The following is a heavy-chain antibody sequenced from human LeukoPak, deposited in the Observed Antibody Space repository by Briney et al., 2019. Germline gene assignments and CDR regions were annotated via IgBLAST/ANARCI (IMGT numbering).Heavy chain of an antibody. CDR3: AKGGHDFNPFYR. Sequence: GGPLRLSCTASGFTFSTYALAWSRQAPGKGLKGVSSIKGGGGDPFYADSVKGRFTISRDNSKNTLFLQLHNLRAEDSAVYYCAKGGHDFNPFYRWGQGTLVTVSA. CDR1: GFTFSTYA. CDR2: IKGGGGDP. J-gene: IGHJ4*02. V-gene: IGHV3-23*01. D-gene: IGHD1-14*01.